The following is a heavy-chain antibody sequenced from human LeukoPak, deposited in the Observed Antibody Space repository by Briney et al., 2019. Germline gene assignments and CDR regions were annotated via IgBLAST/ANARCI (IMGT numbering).Heavy chain of an antibody. CDR2: INHSGST. CDR1: GGSFSGYY. CDR3: ARGGLGWLRLYGY. V-gene: IGHV4-34*01. J-gene: IGHJ4*02. Sequence: PSGTLSLTCAVYGGSFSGYYWSWIRQPPGKGLEWIGEINHSGSTNYNPSLKSRVTISVDTSKNQFSLKLSSVTAADTAVYYCARGGLGWLRLYGYWGQGTLVTVSS. D-gene: IGHD5-12*01.